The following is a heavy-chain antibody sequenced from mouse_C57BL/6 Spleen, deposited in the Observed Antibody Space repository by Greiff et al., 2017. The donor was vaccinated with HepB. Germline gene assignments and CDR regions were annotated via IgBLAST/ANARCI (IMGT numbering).Heavy chain of an antibody. CDR2: ISYSGST. Sequence: EVKLMESGPGMVKPSQSLSLTCTVTGYSITSGYDWHWIRHFPGNKLEWMGYISYSGSTNYNPSLKSRISITHDTSKNHFFLKLNSVTTEDTATYYCARGGLYYGSRGGYFDVWGTGTTVTVSS. J-gene: IGHJ1*03. CDR3: ARGGLYYGSRGGYFDV. D-gene: IGHD1-1*01. V-gene: IGHV3-1*01. CDR1: GYSITSGYD.